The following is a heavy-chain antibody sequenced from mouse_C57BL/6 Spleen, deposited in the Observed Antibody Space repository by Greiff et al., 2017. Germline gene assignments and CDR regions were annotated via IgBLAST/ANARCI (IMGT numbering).Heavy chain of an antibody. CDR3: TSSTVVATRDAMDY. D-gene: IGHD1-1*01. V-gene: IGHV14-2*01. J-gene: IGHJ4*01. CDR2: IDPEDGET. Sequence: EVQVVESGAELVKPGASVKLSCTASGFNIKDYYMHWVKQRTEQGLEWIGRIDPEDGETKYAPKFKGKATITADTSSNTAYLQLSSLTSEDTAVYTWTSSTVVATRDAMDYWGQGTSVTVSS. CDR1: GFNIKDYY.